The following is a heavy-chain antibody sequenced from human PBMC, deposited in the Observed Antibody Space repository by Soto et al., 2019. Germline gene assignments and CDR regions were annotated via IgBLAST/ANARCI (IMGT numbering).Heavy chain of an antibody. CDR3: SFGTGPKNYFDY. CDR1: GYSFTSYR. D-gene: IGHD3-10*01. J-gene: IGHJ4*02. Sequence: GESLKISCKGSGYSFTSYRIGWVLQIPGKGLEWMGIIYPGDSDTRYSPSFQGQVTISADKSISTAYLQWSSLKASDTAMYYGSFGTGPKNYFDYWCQGTLVTVSS. V-gene: IGHV5-51*01. CDR2: IYPGDSDT.